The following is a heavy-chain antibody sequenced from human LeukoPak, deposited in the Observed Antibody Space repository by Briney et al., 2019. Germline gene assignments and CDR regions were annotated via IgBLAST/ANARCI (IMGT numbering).Heavy chain of an antibody. D-gene: IGHD3-10*01. CDR1: GFTFDDYA. CDR2: ISWDGDTT. Sequence: PGGSLRLSCEASGFTFDDYAMHWVRQAPGKGLEWVSLISWDGDTTYYGDSVSGRITISRDNSKNSLYLQMNSLRTDDTALYYCVKGRGFTSFDYWGQGTLVTVSS. J-gene: IGHJ4*02. V-gene: IGHV3-43*01. CDR3: VKGRGFTSFDY.